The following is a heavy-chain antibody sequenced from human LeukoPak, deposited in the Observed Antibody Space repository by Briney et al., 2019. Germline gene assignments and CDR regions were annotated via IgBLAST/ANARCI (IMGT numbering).Heavy chain of an antibody. J-gene: IGHJ3*02. CDR2: IYYSGST. D-gene: IGHD2-2*01. CDR1: GGSISSYY. V-gene: IGHV4-59*01. CDR3: ARGLPNDDTFDI. Sequence: NPSETLSLTCTVSGGSISSYYWSWIRQPPGKGLEWMGYIYYSGSTNYNPSLKSRVTISVDTSKNQFSLKLSSVTAADTAVYYCARGLPNDDTFDIWGQGTMVTVSS.